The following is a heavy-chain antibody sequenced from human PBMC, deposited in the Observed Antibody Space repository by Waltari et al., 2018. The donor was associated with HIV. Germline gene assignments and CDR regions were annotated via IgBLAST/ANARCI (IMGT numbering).Heavy chain of an antibody. V-gene: IGHV6-1*01. CDR3: TRGRIRQQLVDRGAFDI. CDR2: TYYRSKWYN. J-gene: IGHJ3*02. CDR1: GDSVSSNSAA. D-gene: IGHD6-13*01. Sequence: QVQLQQSGPGLVKPSQTLSLTCAISGDSVSSNSAAWNWIRQSPSRGLEWLGRTYYRSKWYNEYAVSGKSRITINPDTSKNQFSLQLNSVTPEDTAVYYCTRGRIRQQLVDRGAFDIWGQGTMVTVSS.